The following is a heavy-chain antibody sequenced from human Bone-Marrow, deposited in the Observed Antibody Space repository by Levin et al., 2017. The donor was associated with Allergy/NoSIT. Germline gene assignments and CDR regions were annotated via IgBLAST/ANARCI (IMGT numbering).Heavy chain of an antibody. CDR1: GFTFSDPY. J-gene: IGHJ4*02. D-gene: IGHD6-13*01. V-gene: IGHV3-72*01. Sequence: LSLTCAASGFTFSDPYMDWVRQAPGKGLEWVGRIRKKANNYTTEHAASVKGRFTVSRDDSKNSLYLQMNSLKTEDTAVYFCARTSSNWNFDYWGQGTLVTVSS. CDR2: IRKKANNYTT. CDR3: ARTSSNWNFDY.